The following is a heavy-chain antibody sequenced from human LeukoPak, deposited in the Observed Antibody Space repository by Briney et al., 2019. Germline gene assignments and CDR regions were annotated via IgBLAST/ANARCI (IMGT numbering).Heavy chain of an antibody. CDR3: ARHPSGSFFLDY. D-gene: IGHD1-26*01. CDR2: IYYSGST. Sequence: SETLSLTCTVSGGSISSYYWSWIRQPPGKGLEWIGYIYYSGSTNYNPSLKSRVTISVDTSKNQFSLKLSSVTAADTAVYYCARHPSGSFFLDYWGQGTLVTVSS. CDR1: GGSISSYY. J-gene: IGHJ4*02. V-gene: IGHV4-59*08.